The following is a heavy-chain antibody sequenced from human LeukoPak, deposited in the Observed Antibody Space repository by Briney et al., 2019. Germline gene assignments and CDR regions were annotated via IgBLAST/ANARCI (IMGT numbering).Heavy chain of an antibody. J-gene: IGHJ5*01. CDR1: GGSFSDYY. CDR3: ASLHPLLGYCSSTSCYEWFDS. V-gene: IGHV4-34*01. CDR2: INHGGGT. Sequence: KPSETLSLTCAVYGGSFSDYYWNWIRQPPGKGLEWIGEINHGGGTKYNPSLKSRATISVDTSKKQFSLNLSSVTAADTAVYYCASLHPLLGYCSSTSCYEWFDSWGQGTLVTVSS. D-gene: IGHD2-2*01.